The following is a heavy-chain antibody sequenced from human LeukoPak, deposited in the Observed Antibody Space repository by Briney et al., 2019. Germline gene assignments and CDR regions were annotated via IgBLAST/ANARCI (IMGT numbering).Heavy chain of an antibody. Sequence: PSETLSLTCAVSGYSISSGYYWGWIRQPPGNGLEWIGSIYHSGSTYYNPSLKSRVTISVDTSKNQFSLKLSSVTAADTAVYYCARTGYSYGYHWFDPWGQGTLVTVSS. V-gene: IGHV4-38-2*01. CDR2: IYHSGST. D-gene: IGHD5-18*01. J-gene: IGHJ5*02. CDR1: GYSISSGYY. CDR3: ARTGYSYGYHWFDP.